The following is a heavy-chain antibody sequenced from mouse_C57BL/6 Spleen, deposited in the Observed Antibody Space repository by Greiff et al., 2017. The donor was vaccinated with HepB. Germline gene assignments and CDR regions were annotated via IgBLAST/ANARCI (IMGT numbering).Heavy chain of an antibody. Sequence: VKLMESGAELVRPGASVKLSCKASGYTFTDYYINWVKQRPGQGLEWIARIYPGSGNTYYNEKFKGKATLTAEKSSSTAYMQLSSLTSEDSAVYFCARSGTRYFDVWGTGTTVTVSS. J-gene: IGHJ1*03. V-gene: IGHV1-76*01. CDR1: GYTFTDYY. CDR3: ARSGTRYFDV. CDR2: IYPGSGNT.